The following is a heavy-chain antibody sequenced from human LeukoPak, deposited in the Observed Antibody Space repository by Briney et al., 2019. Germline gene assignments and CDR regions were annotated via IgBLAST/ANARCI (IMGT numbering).Heavy chain of an antibody. CDR3: ARDLAWGAFDY. CDR2: MSKNGIST. CDR1: GFTFSSYD. V-gene: IGHV3-23*01. D-gene: IGHD3-16*01. J-gene: IGHJ4*02. Sequence: GGSLRLSCAASGFTFSSYDMSWVRQAPGKGLEWVADMSKNGISTYYADSVKGRFTISRDNSKKTVYLQMSSLMVEDTAVYYCARDLAWGAFDYWGQGTLVTVSS.